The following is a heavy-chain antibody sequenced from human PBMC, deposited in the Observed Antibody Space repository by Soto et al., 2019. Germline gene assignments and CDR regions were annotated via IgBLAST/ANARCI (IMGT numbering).Heavy chain of an antibody. CDR2: IYTSGST. V-gene: IGHV4-4*07. J-gene: IGHJ4*02. CDR3: ARTVSVMITFGGVIDLGLFDY. CDR1: GGSISSYY. Sequence: PSETLSLTXTVSGGSISSYYWSWIRQPAGKGLEWIGRIYTSGSTNYNPSLKSRVTMSVDTSKNQFSLKLSSVTAADTAVYYCARTVSVMITFGGVIDLGLFDYWGQGTLVPSPQ. D-gene: IGHD3-16*02.